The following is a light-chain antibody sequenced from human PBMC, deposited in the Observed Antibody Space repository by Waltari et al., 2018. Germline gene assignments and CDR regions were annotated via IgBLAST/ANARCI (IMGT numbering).Light chain of an antibody. J-gene: IGLJ1*01. CDR2: DNI. CDR1: SSNIGAGPD. CDR3: QSYDISLRCYV. V-gene: IGLV1-40*01. Sequence: QSVLTQPPSVSGAPGQRVTISCPGSSSNIGAGPDVHWYQQLPGTGPKLLIYDNIHRPSGVPDRFSGSKSGTSASLAITGLQAEDEADYYCQSYDISLRCYVFGTGTKVTVL.